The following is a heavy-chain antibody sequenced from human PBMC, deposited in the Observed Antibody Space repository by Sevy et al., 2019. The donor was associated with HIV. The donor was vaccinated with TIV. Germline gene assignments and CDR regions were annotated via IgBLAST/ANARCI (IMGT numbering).Heavy chain of an antibody. D-gene: IGHD1-26*01. CDR2: ISGSGGST. CDR1: GFTFSSYA. Sequence: GGSLRLSCAASGFTFSSYAMSWVRQAPGKGLEWVSAISGSGGSTYYADSVKGRFTISRDNSKNTLYLQMNSLRTEDTVVYYCAKGVIVGATRGDAFDIWGQGTMVTVSS. V-gene: IGHV3-23*01. CDR3: AKGVIVGATRGDAFDI. J-gene: IGHJ3*02.